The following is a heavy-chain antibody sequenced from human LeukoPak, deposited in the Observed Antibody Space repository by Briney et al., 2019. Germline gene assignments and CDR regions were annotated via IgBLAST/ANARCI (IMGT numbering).Heavy chain of an antibody. CDR3: ARDLTYYYGSCAPY. Sequence: GGSLRLSCAASGFTFSSYSMNWVRQAPGKGLEWLSYVSSSGTTTYYADSVRGRFTISRDNAKNSLYLQMNSLRAEDTAVYYCARDLTYYYGSCAPYWGQGTLVTVSS. CDR2: VSSSGTTT. V-gene: IGHV3-48*01. CDR1: GFTFSSYS. J-gene: IGHJ4*02. D-gene: IGHD3-22*01.